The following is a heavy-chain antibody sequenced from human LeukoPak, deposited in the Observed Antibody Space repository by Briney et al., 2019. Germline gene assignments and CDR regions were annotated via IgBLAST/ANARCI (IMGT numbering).Heavy chain of an antibody. Sequence: GGSLRLSCAAAGFSFTTYWMGWVRQAPGKGLEWVANINQDESSQYYVDAVRGRFTISRDNAKNSLYLQMNSLRAEDTAVYYCAKAPHYYDSSGRNNWFDPWGQGTLVTVAS. CDR2: INQDESSQ. V-gene: IGHV3-7*03. CDR3: AKAPHYYDSSGRNNWFDP. CDR1: GFSFTTYW. D-gene: IGHD3-22*01. J-gene: IGHJ5*02.